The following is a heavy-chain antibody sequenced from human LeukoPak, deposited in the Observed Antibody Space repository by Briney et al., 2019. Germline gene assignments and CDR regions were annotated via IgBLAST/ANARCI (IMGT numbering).Heavy chain of an antibody. D-gene: IGHD1-20*01. CDR1: GFTFSSYT. V-gene: IGHV3-21*01. J-gene: IGHJ4*02. Sequence: GGSLRLSCAASGFTFSSYTMNWVRQAPGKGLELVSLISSSSSYIFYADSVKGRFTISRDNAKKSLYLQMNSLRAEDTAVYYCARPLSGTTDFDYWGQGTLVTVS. CDR2: ISSSSSYI. CDR3: ARPLSGTTDFDY.